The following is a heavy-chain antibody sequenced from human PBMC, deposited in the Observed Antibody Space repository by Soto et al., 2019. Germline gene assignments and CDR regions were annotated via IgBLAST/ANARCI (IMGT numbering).Heavy chain of an antibody. Sequence: QVLLQESGPGLVKPSGTLSLTCAVSGGSLSSGNWWKWIRQPPGKGLEWIGEIHNDGSTNYNSSLKSRLTISIDKSTNQFSLTLISLTAADTAVYYCASPSGDGFSWGQGTLVTVSS. V-gene: IGHV4-4*02. CDR1: GGSLSSGNW. D-gene: IGHD5-12*01. CDR2: IHNDGST. J-gene: IGHJ4*02. CDR3: ASPSGDGFS.